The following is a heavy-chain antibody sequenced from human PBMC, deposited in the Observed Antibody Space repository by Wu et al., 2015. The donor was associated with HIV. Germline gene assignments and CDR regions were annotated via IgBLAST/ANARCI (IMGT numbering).Heavy chain of an antibody. Sequence: QVRLVQSGAEVKKPGSSVKVSCKASGGTFRSYDISWVRQAPGQGLEWMGGIIPISDTPKYAENFRGRVTITTDESTSTAYMELSSLRSEDTAVYYCARLSVSTSIITHYYYGLDVWGQGTTVTVSS. CDR3: ARLSVSTSIITHYYYGLDV. CDR2: IIPISDTP. D-gene: IGHD3-16*01. CDR1: GGTFRSYD. J-gene: IGHJ6*02. V-gene: IGHV1-69*05.